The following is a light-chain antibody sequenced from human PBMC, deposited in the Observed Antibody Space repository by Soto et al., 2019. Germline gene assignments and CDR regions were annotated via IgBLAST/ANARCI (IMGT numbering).Light chain of an antibody. V-gene: IGLV2-14*01. CDR3: SSYTSSSPCV. CDR2: DVS. Sequence: QSVLSQPRSVSGSPGQSVTISCTGTSSDVGGYKYVSWYQQYPGKAPKLMMYDVSNRPSGVSNRFSGSKSGNTASLTISGLQAEDEADYYCSSYTSSSPCVFGTGTKLTVL. CDR1: SSDVGGYKY. J-gene: IGLJ1*01.